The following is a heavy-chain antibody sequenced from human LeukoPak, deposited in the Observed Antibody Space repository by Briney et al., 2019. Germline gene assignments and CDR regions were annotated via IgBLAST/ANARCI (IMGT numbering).Heavy chain of an antibody. CDR1: GGSISSYY. CDR2: IYGSGST. D-gene: IGHD4-23*01. V-gene: IGHV4-59*08. Sequence: PSETLSLTCTVSGGSISSYYWSWIRQPPGKGLEWIGDIYGSGSTNSNASLKSRVTISLDTSRNRISLNLTSVIATDTAAYYCARQTSLPGFAGGLGFNYWGPGTLVSVSS. J-gene: IGHJ4*02. CDR3: ARQTSLPGFAGGLGFNY.